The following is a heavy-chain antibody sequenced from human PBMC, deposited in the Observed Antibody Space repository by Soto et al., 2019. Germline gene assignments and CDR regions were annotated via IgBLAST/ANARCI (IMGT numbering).Heavy chain of an antibody. Sequence: QVQLVQSGAEVKKPGASVKVSCKFSGYSFINYGMTWVRQAPGQGFEWMGWISGSNGATNYAQRFQGRVTLTTDTSTNTAYMELMSLRLDDTAIYYCARDSKWLIINGNWFDSWGQGTLVTVSS. D-gene: IGHD5-12*01. CDR1: GYSFINYG. J-gene: IGHJ5*01. CDR2: ISGSNGAT. V-gene: IGHV1-18*04. CDR3: ARDSKWLIINGNWFDS.